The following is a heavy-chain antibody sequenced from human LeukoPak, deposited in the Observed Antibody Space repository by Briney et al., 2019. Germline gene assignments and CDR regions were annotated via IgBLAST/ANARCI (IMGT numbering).Heavy chain of an antibody. CDR3: AREPDNWNYADY. D-gene: IGHD1-7*01. J-gene: IGHJ4*02. CDR1: GLTFSSYG. Sequence: GRSLRLSCAASGLTFSSYGMHCVRQAPGKGLEWVAVIWYDGSNKYYADSVKGRFTISRDNSKNTLYLQMNSLRAEDTAVYYCAREPDNWNYADYWGQGTLVTVSS. V-gene: IGHV3-33*01. CDR2: IWYDGSNK.